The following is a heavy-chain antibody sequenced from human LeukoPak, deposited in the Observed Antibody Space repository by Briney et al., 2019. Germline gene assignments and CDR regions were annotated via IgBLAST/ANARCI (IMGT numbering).Heavy chain of an antibody. CDR3: ARVRDSSSWYRAFDI. J-gene: IGHJ3*02. CDR1: GFTFSSYS. D-gene: IGHD6-13*01. Sequence: GGSLRLSCAASGFTFSSYSMNWVRQAPGKGLEWVSSISSSSSYIYYADSVKGRFTIPRDNAKTSLYLQMNSLRAEDTAVYYCARVRDSSSWYRAFDIWGQGTMVTVSS. CDR2: ISSSSSYI. V-gene: IGHV3-21*01.